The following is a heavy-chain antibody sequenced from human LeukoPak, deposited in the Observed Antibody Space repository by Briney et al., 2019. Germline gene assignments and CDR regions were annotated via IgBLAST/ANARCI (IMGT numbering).Heavy chain of an antibody. D-gene: IGHD3-9*01. V-gene: IGHV4-59*01. Sequence: SETLSLTCRISGGSISSYYWSWIRQSPGKGLEWIGYIYYRGNTLYNPSLKSRLTISVDTSKNQFSLNLNSVTDADTAVYYCARGGDVLTSYYPYWYFDLWGRGTLATVSS. J-gene: IGHJ2*01. CDR3: ARGGDVLTSYYPYWYFDL. CDR2: IYYRGNT. CDR1: GGSISSYY.